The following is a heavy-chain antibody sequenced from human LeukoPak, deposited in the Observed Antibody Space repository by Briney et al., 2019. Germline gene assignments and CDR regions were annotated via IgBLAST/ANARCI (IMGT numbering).Heavy chain of an antibody. V-gene: IGHV3-9*01. CDR2: ISWNSGSI. J-gene: IGHJ4*02. D-gene: IGHD6-13*01. CDR1: GFTFDDYA. CDR3: AKDITSGAAAGIFRIPTYYFDY. Sequence: GGSLRLSCAASGFTFDDYAMHWVRQVPGKGLEWVSGISWNSGSIGYADSVKGRFTISRDNAKNSLYLQMNSLRAEDTALYYCAKDITSGAAAGIFRIPTYYFDYWGQGTLVTVSS.